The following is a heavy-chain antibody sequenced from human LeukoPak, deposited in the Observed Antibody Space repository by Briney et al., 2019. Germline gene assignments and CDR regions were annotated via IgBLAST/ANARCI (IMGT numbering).Heavy chain of an antibody. CDR2: IYYTGST. V-gene: IGHV4-39*01. CDR3: ARRNYGSGLDV. J-gene: IGHJ6*01. D-gene: IGHD3-10*01. CDR1: GVSISSGDYY. Sequence: SETLSLTCTVSGVSISSGDYYWAWIPQPRGSGLEWIGRIYYTGSTYYNPSFKSQVTISIEKSKNQFSLRLSSVTAADTADYYCARRNYGSGLDVWGEASTVSV.